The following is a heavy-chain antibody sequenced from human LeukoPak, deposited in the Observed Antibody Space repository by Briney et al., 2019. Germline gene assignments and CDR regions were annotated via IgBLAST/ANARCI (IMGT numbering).Heavy chain of an antibody. J-gene: IGHJ4*02. Sequence: GGSLRLSCAASGFIFSNVWMNWVRQAPGKGLEWIGRIKTIPVGGTTDYAAPVIGRFTITRDDSKDTLHLQMNSLKTEDTAVYYCATGFMQGYLVDWGQGAPVTVSS. V-gene: IGHV3-15*01. CDR3: ATGFMQGYLVD. D-gene: IGHD1-26*01. CDR1: GFIFSNVW. CDR2: IKTIPVGGTT.